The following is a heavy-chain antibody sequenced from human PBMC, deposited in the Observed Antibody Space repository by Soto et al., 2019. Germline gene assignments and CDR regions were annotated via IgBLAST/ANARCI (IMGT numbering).Heavy chain of an antibody. CDR1: GGSISSSSYS. Sequence: ETLSLTFTVSGGSISSSSYSWGLVRQAPGKGMEWVSDISGSGGRKYYADYVKGRLNISRDNSKNKLYMKMNRLRAEDTAVYYCAKGIEEAGKFGYWGQGTLVTVSS. CDR2: ISGSGGRK. CDR3: AKGIEEAGKFGY. D-gene: IGHD6-13*01. J-gene: IGHJ4*02. V-gene: IGHV3-23*01.